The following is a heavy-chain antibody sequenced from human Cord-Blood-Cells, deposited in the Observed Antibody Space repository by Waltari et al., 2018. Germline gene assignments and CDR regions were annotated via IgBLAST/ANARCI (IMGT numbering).Heavy chain of an antibody. CDR1: GGTFSSYA. V-gene: IGHV1-69*01. Sequence: QVQLVQSGAEVKKPGSSVKVSCKASGGTFSSYAISWVRQAPGQGLEWMGGIIPIFGTANYAQKFQGRVTITADESTSTAYMELSSLRSEDTAVYYCAREGSITVTTRDAFDIWGQGTMVTVSS. CDR2: IIPIFGTA. J-gene: IGHJ3*02. CDR3: AREGSITVTTRDAFDI. D-gene: IGHD4-17*01.